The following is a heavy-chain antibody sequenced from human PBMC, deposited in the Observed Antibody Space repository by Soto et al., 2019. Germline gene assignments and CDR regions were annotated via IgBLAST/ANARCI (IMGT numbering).Heavy chain of an antibody. J-gene: IGHJ3*02. CDR1: GFTFDDYA. D-gene: IGHD2-21*02. V-gene: IGHV3-9*01. Sequence: GGSLRLSCAASGFTFDDYAMHWVRQAPGKGLEWVSGISWNSGSIGYADSVKGRFTISRDNAKNSLYLQMNSLRAEDTALYYCAKDIGSFVVVTAISAFDIWGQGTMVTV. CDR3: AKDIGSFVVVTAISAFDI. CDR2: ISWNSGSI.